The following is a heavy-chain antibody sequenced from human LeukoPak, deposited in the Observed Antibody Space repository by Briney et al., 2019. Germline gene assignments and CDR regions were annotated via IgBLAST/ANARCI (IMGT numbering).Heavy chain of an antibody. CDR1: GFTFSDYY. CDR2: ISGGGGAT. CDR3: ANLPPCPNDY. Sequence: PGESLRRSCAASGFTFSDYYMDWVPQAPGKALEWVPGISGGGGATYYAASVKGRFIISGENYKNMLYLQMNSLRAGDTAVYYCANLPPCPNDYWGQGTLVTVSS. D-gene: IGHD5/OR15-5a*01. V-gene: IGHV3-23*01. J-gene: IGHJ4*02.